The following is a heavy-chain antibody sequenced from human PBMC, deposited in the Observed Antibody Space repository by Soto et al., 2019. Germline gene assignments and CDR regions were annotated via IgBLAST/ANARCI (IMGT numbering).Heavy chain of an antibody. V-gene: IGHV4-34*01. J-gene: IGHJ6*02. CDR3: ARGRGAAAAFYYYYGMDV. Sequence: PSETLSLTCAVYGGSFSGYYWSWIRQPPGKGLEWIGEINHGGSTNYNPSLKSRVTISVDTSKNQFSLKLSSVTAADTAVYYCARGRGAAAAFYYYYGMDVWGQGTTVT. CDR2: INHGGST. D-gene: IGHD6-13*01. CDR1: GGSFSGYY.